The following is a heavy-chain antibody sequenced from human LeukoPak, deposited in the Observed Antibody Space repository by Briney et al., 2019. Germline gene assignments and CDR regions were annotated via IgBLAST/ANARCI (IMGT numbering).Heavy chain of an antibody. CDR2: INAGNGNT. D-gene: IGHD3-3*01. CDR3: ARDHRFLEWFDY. V-gene: IGHV1-3*01. Sequence: ASVTVSCKASGYTFTSYAMHWVRQAPGQRLEWMGWINAGNGNTKYSQKFQGRVTITRDTSASTAYMELSSLRSEDTAVYYCARDHRFLEWFDYWGQGTLVTVFS. CDR1: GYTFTSYA. J-gene: IGHJ4*02.